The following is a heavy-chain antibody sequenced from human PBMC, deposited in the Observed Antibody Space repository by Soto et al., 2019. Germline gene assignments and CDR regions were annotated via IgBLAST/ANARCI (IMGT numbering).Heavy chain of an antibody. D-gene: IGHD3-10*01. CDR2: INRSGST. CDR1: GGSFSGYY. V-gene: IGHV4-34*01. CDR3: ARGEYGSGIYYYYGMDV. J-gene: IGHJ6*02. Sequence: SETLSLTCAVYGGSFSGYYWSWIRQPPGKGLEWIGEINRSGSTNYNPSLKSRVTISVDTSKNQFSLKLSSVTAADTAVYYCARGEYGSGIYYYYGMDVWGQGTTVTVSS.